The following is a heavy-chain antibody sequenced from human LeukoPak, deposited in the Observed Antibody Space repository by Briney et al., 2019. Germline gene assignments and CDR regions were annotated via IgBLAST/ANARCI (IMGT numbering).Heavy chain of an antibody. J-gene: IGHJ4*02. CDR2: INHSGST. CDR1: SGSFSGYY. Sequence: SETLSLTCAVYSGSFSGYYWSWIRQPPGKGLEWIGEINHSGSTNYNPSLKSRVTISVDTSKNQFSLKLTSVTAADTAVYYCARRHGLGSYIDYWGQGTLVTVSS. V-gene: IGHV4-34*01. D-gene: IGHD3-10*01. CDR3: ARRHGLGSYIDY.